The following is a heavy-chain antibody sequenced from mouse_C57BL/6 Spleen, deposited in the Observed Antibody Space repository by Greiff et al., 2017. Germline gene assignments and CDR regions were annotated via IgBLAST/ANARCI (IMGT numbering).Heavy chain of an antibody. V-gene: IGHV1-26*01. CDR2: INPNNGGT. Sequence: EVQLQQSGPELVKPGASVKISCKASGYTFTDYYMNWVKQSHGKSLEWIGDINPNNGGTSYNQKFKGKATLTVDKSSSPAYMELRSLTSEYSAVYYCARYDRYDGYYDYAMDYWGQGTSVTVSS. CDR1: GYTFTDYY. J-gene: IGHJ4*01. D-gene: IGHD2-3*01. CDR3: ARYDRYDGYYDYAMDY.